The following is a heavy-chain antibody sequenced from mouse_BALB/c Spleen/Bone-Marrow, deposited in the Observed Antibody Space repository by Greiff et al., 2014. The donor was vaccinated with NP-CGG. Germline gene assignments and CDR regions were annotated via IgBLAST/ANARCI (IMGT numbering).Heavy chain of an antibody. Sequence: EVQLQQSGAELVKPGASVKLSCTASGFNIKDTYMHWVKQRPEQGLEWIGRVDPANGNTKYDPKFQGKATITADTSSNTAYLQLSSQTSEDTSVDNCARYRQGTYFDVWGQGTTLTVSS. CDR3: ARYRQGTYFDV. V-gene: IGHV14-3*02. D-gene: IGHD2-14*01. J-gene: IGHJ2*01. CDR2: VDPANGNT. CDR1: GFNIKDTY.